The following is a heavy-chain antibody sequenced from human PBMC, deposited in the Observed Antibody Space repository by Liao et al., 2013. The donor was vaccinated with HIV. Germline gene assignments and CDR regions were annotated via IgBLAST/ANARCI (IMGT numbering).Heavy chain of an antibody. CDR3: ATVRRGSAPLYYFDF. J-gene: IGHJ4*02. Sequence: QLHLQESGPGLLKPSETLSLTCSVSGGSISRGPYYMGWVRQPPGTGLEWVATVYYTGITDYNPSLKSRVTLSVDTSKNQFSLNMRSMTAADTAIYYCATVRRGSAPLYYFDFWGQGALVTISS. V-gene: IGHV4-39*07. D-gene: IGHD3-10*01. CDR2: VYYTGIT. CDR1: GGSISRGPYY.